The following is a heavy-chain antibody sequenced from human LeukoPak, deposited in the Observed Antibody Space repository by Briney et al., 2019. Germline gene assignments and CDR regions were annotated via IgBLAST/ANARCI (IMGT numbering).Heavy chain of an antibody. D-gene: IGHD3-10*01. CDR2: ISSSSSYI. V-gene: IGHV3-21*01. CDR1: GFTFSSYS. Sequence: GGSLRLSCAASGFTFSSYSMNWVRQAPGKGLEWVSSISSSSSYIYYADSVKGRFTISRDNAKNSLYLQMNSLRAEDTAVYYCARDDRVYGSGSYPDYWGQGTLVTVSS. J-gene: IGHJ4*02. CDR3: ARDDRVYGSGSYPDY.